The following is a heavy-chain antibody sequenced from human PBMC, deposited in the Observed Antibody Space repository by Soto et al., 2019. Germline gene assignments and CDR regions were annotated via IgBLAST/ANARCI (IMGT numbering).Heavy chain of an antibody. Sequence: GGSLRLSCEASGFTFTTYWMHWVRQAPGKGLVWVSRINGDGSGTSYADSVKGRFTISRDNGKNTLYLQMNSLRAEDTAVYYCAKGYSGYDYGYWGQGTLVTVSS. D-gene: IGHD5-12*01. CDR1: GFTFTTYW. V-gene: IGHV3-74*01. J-gene: IGHJ4*02. CDR3: AKGYSGYDYGY. CDR2: INGDGSGT.